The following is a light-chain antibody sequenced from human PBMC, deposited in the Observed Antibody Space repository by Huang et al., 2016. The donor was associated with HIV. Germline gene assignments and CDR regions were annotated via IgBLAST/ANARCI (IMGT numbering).Light chain of an antibody. CDR2: VAS. Sequence: DIVLTQSPATLSLSPGERATLSCRASQSVSSYLAWYQQKPCQAPRLLIYVASNRATGIPGRFSGSGSGTDVTLTSSSLEREDFAVYYCQQRSNWFLTCGGGTKVEIK. J-gene: IGKJ4*02. CDR1: QSVSSY. V-gene: IGKV3-11*01. CDR3: QQRSNWFLT.